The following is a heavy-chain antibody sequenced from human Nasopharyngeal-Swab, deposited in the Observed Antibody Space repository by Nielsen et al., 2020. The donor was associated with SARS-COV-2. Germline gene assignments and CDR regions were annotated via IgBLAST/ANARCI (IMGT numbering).Heavy chain of an antibody. D-gene: IGHD5-12*01. CDR2: IKSKANSYAT. CDR3: TPGRATGY. J-gene: IGHJ4*02. V-gene: IGHV3-73*01. Sequence: GESLKISCAASGFTFSNAWMSWVRQAPGKGLEWVGRIKSKANSYATAYAASVKGRFTISRDDSKNTAYLQMSSLKTEDTAVYYCTPGRATGYWGQGTLVTVSS. CDR1: GFTFSNAW.